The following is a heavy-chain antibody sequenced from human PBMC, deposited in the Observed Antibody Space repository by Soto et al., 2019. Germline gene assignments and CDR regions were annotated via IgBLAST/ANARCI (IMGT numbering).Heavy chain of an antibody. CDR2: IYYSGIT. CDR1: GGSVSSGSYY. D-gene: IGHD3-10*01. J-gene: IGHJ5*02. CDR3: VRYYGSGSFHNWFDP. V-gene: IGHV4-61*01. Sequence: SETLSLTCTVSGGSVSSGSYYWDWIRQPPGKGLEWIGYIYYSGITNYNPSLKSRVTISKDTSKNQFSLKVTSVTAADTAVYYCVRYYGSGSFHNWFDPWGQGSLVTVSS.